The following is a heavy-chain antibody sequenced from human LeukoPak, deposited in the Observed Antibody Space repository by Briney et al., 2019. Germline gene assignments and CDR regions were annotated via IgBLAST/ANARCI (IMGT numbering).Heavy chain of an antibody. Sequence: GASVKVSCTASGYTFTSYDINWVRQATGQGLEWMGWMNPNSGNTGYAQKFQGRITMTRNTSISTAYMELSSLRSEDTAVYYCARQSIFTTGFDDWGQGTLVTVSS. CDR1: GYTFTSYD. CDR2: MNPNSGNT. V-gene: IGHV1-8*01. J-gene: IGHJ4*02. CDR3: ARQSIFTTGFDD. D-gene: IGHD3-9*01.